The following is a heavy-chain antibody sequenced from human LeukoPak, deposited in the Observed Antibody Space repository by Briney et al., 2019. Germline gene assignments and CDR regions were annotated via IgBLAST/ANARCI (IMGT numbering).Heavy chain of an antibody. CDR1: GGSISSYY. CDR3: ASTMARGVIINYYYYGMDV. D-gene: IGHD3-10*01. Sequence: TPSETLSLTCTVSGGSISSYYWSWIRQPPGKGLEWIGYIYYSGSTNYNPSLKSRVPISVDTSKNQFSLKLSSVTAADTAVYYCASTMARGVIINYYYYGMDVWGQGTTVTVSS. CDR2: IYYSGST. V-gene: IGHV4-59*01. J-gene: IGHJ6*02.